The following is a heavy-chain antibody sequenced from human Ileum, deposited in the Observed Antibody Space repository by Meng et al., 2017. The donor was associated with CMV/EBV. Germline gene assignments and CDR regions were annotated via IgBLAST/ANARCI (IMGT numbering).Heavy chain of an antibody. CDR3: ARGRYCSSTSCFPFDY. D-gene: IGHD2-2*01. CDR2: IYYSVST. V-gene: IGHV4-59*01. CDR1: GDSISSYY. J-gene: IGHJ4*02. Sequence: GSLRLSCNVSGDSISSYYWNWIRQPPGKGLEWIGYIYYSVSTNYNPSLKSRATISVDTSKNQFSLKLSSVTAADTAVYYCARGRYCSSTSCFPFDYWGQGALVTVSS.